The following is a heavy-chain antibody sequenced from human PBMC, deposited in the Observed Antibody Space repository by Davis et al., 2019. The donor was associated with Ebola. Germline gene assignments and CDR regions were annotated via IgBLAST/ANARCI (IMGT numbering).Heavy chain of an antibody. CDR1: GGSISSGGYY. Sequence: PSETLSLTCTVSGGSISSGGYYWSWIRQHPGKGLEWIGYIYYSGSTYYNPSLKSRVTISVDTSKNQFSLKLSSVTAADTAMYYCARDGRDCSSTSCYRTAFDFWGQGTMVTVSS. CDR3: ARDGRDCSSTSCYRTAFDF. D-gene: IGHD2-2*02. J-gene: IGHJ3*01. CDR2: IYYSGST. V-gene: IGHV4-31*03.